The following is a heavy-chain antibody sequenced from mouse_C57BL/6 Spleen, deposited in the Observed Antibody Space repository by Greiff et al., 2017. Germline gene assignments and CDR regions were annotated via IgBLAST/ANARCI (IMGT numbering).Heavy chain of an antibody. CDR1: GYTFTDHT. Sequence: QVQLQQSDAELVKPGASVKISCKASGYTFTDHTIHWMKQRPEQGLEWIGYIYPRDGSTKYNEKFKGKATLAADKSSSTAYMQLNRLTSEDSAVXFCARDDYYEVGFAYWGQGTLVTVSA. D-gene: IGHD2-3*01. CDR3: ARDDYYEVGFAY. J-gene: IGHJ3*01. V-gene: IGHV1-78*01. CDR2: IYPRDGST.